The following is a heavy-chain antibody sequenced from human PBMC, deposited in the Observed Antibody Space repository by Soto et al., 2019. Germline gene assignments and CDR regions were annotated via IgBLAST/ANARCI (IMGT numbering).Heavy chain of an antibody. Sequence: ASVKVSCKASGNTFTSYDINWVRQATGHGLEWMGWINPNSGNIGYAQKFQGRVTMTRDTAIRTAYMEVSRLRSDDTAVYYCARGRASGSYYLLDFWGQGTLVTVSS. J-gene: IGHJ4*02. D-gene: IGHD3-10*01. CDR1: GNTFTSYD. V-gene: IGHV1-8*01. CDR2: INPNSGNI. CDR3: ARGRASGSYYLLDF.